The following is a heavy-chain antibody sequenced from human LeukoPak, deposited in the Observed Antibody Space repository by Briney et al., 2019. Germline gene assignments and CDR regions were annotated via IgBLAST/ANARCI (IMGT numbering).Heavy chain of an antibody. CDR3: ARDSSEWPESGGDAFDI. D-gene: IGHD3-3*01. CDR2: INPNSGGT. J-gene: IGHJ3*02. CDR1: GYTFTGYY. V-gene: IGHV1-2*02. Sequence: GASVKVSCKASGYTFTGYYMHWVRQAPGQGLEWMGWINPNSGGTNYAQKLQGRVTMTTDTSTSTAYMELRSLRSDDTAVYYCARDSSEWPESGGDAFDIWGQGTMVTVSS.